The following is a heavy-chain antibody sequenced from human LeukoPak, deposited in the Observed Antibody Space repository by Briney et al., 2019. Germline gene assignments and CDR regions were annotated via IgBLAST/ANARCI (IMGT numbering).Heavy chain of an antibody. CDR2: MTYDGSDI. Sequence: GRSLRLSCAGSGFTFNTYAMHWVRQAPGKGLEWVAVMTYDGSDIYYADSVKGRFAISRDNSKNTLYLQMNSLRVEDTAVYYCARDQSPKGGSGERYFDYWGQGTLVTVSS. D-gene: IGHD1-26*01. CDR1: GFTFNTYA. J-gene: IGHJ4*02. CDR3: ARDQSPKGGSGERYFDY. V-gene: IGHV3-33*01.